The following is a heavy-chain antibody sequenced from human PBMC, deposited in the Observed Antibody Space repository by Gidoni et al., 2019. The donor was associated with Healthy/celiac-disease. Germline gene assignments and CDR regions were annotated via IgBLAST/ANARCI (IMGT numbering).Heavy chain of an antibody. CDR2: ISWNSGSI. J-gene: IGHJ4*02. D-gene: IGHD5-12*01. Sequence: EVQLVESGGGLVQPGRSLRLSCAASGFTFDDYAMHWVRQAPGKGLAWVSGISWNSGSIGYADSVKGRFTISRDNAKNSLYLQMNSLRAEDTALYYCAKDRRGDGYNPHFDYWGQGTLVTVSS. CDR3: AKDRRGDGYNPHFDY. CDR1: GFTFDDYA. V-gene: IGHV3-9*01.